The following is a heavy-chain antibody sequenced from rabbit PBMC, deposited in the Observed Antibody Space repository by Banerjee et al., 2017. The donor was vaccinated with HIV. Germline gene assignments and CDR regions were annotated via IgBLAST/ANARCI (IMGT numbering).Heavy chain of an antibody. Sequence: LEESGGGLVQPEGSLTLTCTASGFTISSSYVMCWVRQAPGKGLEWIACIYAGSSGSTYYASWAKGRFTISKTSSTTVTLQMTSLTAADTATYFCARSFGDAGWGHDLWGQGTLVTVS. V-gene: IGHV1S45*01. J-gene: IGHJ6*01. CDR2: IYAGSSGST. CDR3: ARSFGDAGWGHDL. CDR1: GFTISSSYV. D-gene: IGHD4-2*01.